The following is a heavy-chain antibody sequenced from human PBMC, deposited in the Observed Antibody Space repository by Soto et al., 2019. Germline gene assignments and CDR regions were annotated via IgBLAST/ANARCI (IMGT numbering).Heavy chain of an antibody. V-gene: IGHV3-74*01. Sequence: PGGSLRLSCGASGFTFSRYWMHWGREAPGKWLVWVSRINSDGSSTSYADSVKGRFTISRDNAKNTLYLQMNSLRAEDTAVYYCAMKAGEPYYYYYYGMDVWGQGTTVTVSS. CDR3: AMKAGEPYYYYYYGMDV. D-gene: IGHD6-19*01. J-gene: IGHJ6*02. CDR2: INSDGSST. CDR1: GFTFSRYW.